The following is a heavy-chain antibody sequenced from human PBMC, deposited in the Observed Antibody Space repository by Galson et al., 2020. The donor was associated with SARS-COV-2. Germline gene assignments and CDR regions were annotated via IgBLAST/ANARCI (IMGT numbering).Heavy chain of an antibody. Sequence: SETLSLTCTVSGGSISSSSYYWGWIRQPPGKGLEWIGSIHYSGTTYYNPSLESRVTISADTSKNQFPLRLSSVIAADTAVYYRLGCYSSAWLDDAFDIWGQATMVTVPS. D-gene: IGHD6-19*01. CDR3: LGCYSSAWLDDAFDI. CDR1: GGSISSSSYY. V-gene: IGHV4-39*06. J-gene: IGHJ3*02. CDR2: IHYSGTT.